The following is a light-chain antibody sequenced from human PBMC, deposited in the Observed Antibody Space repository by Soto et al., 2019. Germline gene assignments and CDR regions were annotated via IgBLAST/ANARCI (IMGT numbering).Light chain of an antibody. CDR3: QQSYSTPRT. CDR1: QDISYY. V-gene: IGKV1-33*01. CDR2: HAS. Sequence: DIQMTQSPSSLCTSVGDRVTITCQASQDISYYLNWYQQKPGKAPKLLIYHASNLETGVPSRFSGSGSGTDFTLTISSLQPEDFATYYCQQSYSTPRTFGHGTKV. J-gene: IGKJ1*01.